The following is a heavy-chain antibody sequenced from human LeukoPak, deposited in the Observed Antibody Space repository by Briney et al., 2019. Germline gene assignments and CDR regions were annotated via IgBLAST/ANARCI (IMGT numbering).Heavy chain of an antibody. CDR1: GGSFSGYY. Sequence: SETLSLTCAVYGGSFSGYYWSWIRQPPGKGLEWIGEINHSGSTNYNPSLKSRVTISVDTSKNQFSLKLSSVTAADTAVYYCARDQRRAFDIWGQGTMVTVSP. CDR3: ARDQRRAFDI. CDR2: INHSGST. J-gene: IGHJ3*02. V-gene: IGHV4-34*01.